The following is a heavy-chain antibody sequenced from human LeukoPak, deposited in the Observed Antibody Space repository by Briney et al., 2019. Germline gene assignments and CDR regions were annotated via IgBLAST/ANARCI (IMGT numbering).Heavy chain of an antibody. Sequence: SETLSLTCTVPGGSISSYYWSWIRQPPGKGLGWIGYIYYSGSTNYNPSLKSRVTISVDTSKNQFSLKLSSVTAADTAVYYCARGDPGITGTTYFDYWGQGTLVTVSS. CDR1: GGSISSYY. V-gene: IGHV4-59*01. J-gene: IGHJ4*02. CDR2: IYYSGST. D-gene: IGHD1-20*01. CDR3: ARGDPGITGTTYFDY.